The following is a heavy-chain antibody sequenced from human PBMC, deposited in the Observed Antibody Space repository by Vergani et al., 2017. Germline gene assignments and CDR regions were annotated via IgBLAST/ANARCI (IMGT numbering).Heavy chain of an antibody. V-gene: IGHV1-69*13. CDR2: IIPIFGTA. CDR3: ARYYYDSSGYPVSEFDY. Sequence: QVQLVQSGAEVKKPGSSVKVSCKASGGTFSSCAISWVRQAPGQGLEWMGRIIPIFGTANYAQKFQGRVTITADESTSTAYMELSSLRSEDTAVYYCARYYYDSSGYPVSEFDYWGQGTLVTVSS. D-gene: IGHD3-22*01. J-gene: IGHJ4*02. CDR1: GGTFSSCA.